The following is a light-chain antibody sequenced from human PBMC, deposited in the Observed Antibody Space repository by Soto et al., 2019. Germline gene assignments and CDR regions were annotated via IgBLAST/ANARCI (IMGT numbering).Light chain of an antibody. CDR1: SSNIGSNT. CDR2: SNN. J-gene: IGLJ1*01. CDR3: SSYTSSLYV. V-gene: IGLV1-44*01. Sequence: QSALTQPPSASGTPGQRVTISCSGSSSNIGSNTVNWYQQLPGTAPKLLIYSNNQRPSGVSNRFSGSKSGNTASLTISGLQAEDEADYYCSSYTSSLYVFGTGTKVTVL.